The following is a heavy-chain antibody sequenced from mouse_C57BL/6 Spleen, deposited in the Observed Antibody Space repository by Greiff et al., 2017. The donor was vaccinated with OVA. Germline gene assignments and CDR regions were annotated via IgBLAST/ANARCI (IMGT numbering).Heavy chain of an antibody. J-gene: IGHJ2*01. CDR2: IYPGNSDT. CDR1: GYTFTSYW. Sequence: VQLQQSGTVLARPGASVKMSCKTSGYTFTSYWMHWVKQRPGQGLEWIGAIYPGNSDTSYNQKFKGKAKLTAVTSASTAYMELSSLTNEDSAVYYCTGETYDYDLYYFDYWGQGTTLTVSS. CDR3: TGETYDYDLYYFDY. D-gene: IGHD2-4*01. V-gene: IGHV1-5*01.